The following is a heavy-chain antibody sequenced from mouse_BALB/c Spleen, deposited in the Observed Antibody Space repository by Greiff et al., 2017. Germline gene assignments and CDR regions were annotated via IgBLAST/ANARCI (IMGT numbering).Heavy chain of an antibody. CDR3: ARERDYGYDD. D-gene: IGHD1-2*01. V-gene: IGHV3-1*02. Sequence: EVHLVESGPDLVKPSQSLSLTCSVTGYSITSGSSWHWIRQFPANQLEWMVYIHYSGTTNYNPSLKRRISITRDTSKNQFFLQLNSVTTEDTATYYGARERDYGYDDGGQGTTRTVAS. CDR2: IHYSGTT. J-gene: IGHJ2*01. CDR1: GYSITSGSS.